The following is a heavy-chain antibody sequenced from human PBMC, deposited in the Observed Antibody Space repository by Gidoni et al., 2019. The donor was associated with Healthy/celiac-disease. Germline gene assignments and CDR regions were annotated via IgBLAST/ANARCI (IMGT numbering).Heavy chain of an antibody. CDR2: INPSGST. V-gene: IGHV4-34*01. CDR3: ARAYTRGRPYDSSGYYYDY. D-gene: IGHD3-22*01. Sequence: QVQLQQWGAGLLKPSETLSLTCAVYGGSFSGYYWSWIRQPPGKGLEWIGEINPSGSTHYNPSLKSRVTISVDTSKNQFSLKLSSVTAADTAVYYCARAYTRGRPYDSSGYYYDYWGQGTLVTVSS. CDR1: GGSFSGYY. J-gene: IGHJ4*02.